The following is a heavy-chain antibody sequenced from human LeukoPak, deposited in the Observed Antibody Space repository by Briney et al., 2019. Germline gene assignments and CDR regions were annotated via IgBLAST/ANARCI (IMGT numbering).Heavy chain of an antibody. D-gene: IGHD3-10*01. CDR1: GGSISSYY. V-gene: IGHV4-59*01. CDR2: IHYSGST. J-gene: IGHJ5*02. CDR3: AREMGYYYGSGSYYRVGWFDP. Sequence: SETLSLTCTVSGGSISSYYWSWIRQPPGKGLEWIGYIHYSGSTNYNPSLKSRVTISVDTSKNQFSLKLSSVTAADTAVYYCAREMGYYYGSGSYYRVGWFDPWGQGTLVTVSS.